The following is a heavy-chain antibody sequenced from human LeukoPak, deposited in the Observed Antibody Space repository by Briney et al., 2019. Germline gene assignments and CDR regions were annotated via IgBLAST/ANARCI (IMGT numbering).Heavy chain of an antibody. V-gene: IGHV4-59*08. CDR1: LCFNLWQL. Sequence: SEALSHTCMCTLCFNLWQLCHEMGPPPGKGLEGIGYIYYSGSTNYNPSLKSRVTISVDTSKNQFSLKLSSVTAADTAVYYCARHVGYRYGYLDYWGQGTLVTVSS. CDR3: ARHVGYRYGYLDY. J-gene: IGHJ4*02. D-gene: IGHD5-18*01. CDR2: IYYSGST.